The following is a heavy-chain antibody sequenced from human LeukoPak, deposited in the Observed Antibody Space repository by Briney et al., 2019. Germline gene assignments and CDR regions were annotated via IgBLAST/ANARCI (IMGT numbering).Heavy chain of an antibody. CDR1: GFTVSSNY. CDR3: ARLEMATITFDY. Sequence: GGSLRLSCAASGFTVSSNYMSWVRQAPGKGLEWASVIYSGGSTYYADSVKGRFTISRDNSKNTLYLQMNSLRAEDTAVYYCARLEMATITFDYWGQGTLVTVSS. CDR2: IYSGGST. V-gene: IGHV3-53*01. J-gene: IGHJ4*02. D-gene: IGHD5-24*01.